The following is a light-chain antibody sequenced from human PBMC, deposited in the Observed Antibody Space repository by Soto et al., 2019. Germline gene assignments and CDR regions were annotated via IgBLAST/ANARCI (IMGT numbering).Light chain of an antibody. CDR2: GAS. V-gene: IGKV3-20*01. J-gene: IGKJ2*01. CDR1: QSVSINY. CDR3: HQYGSTPYT. Sequence: EIVLTQSPVTLSLSPGERATLSCRASQSVSINYLTWYQQQPGQAPWLLIYGASSRATGIPDRFSGSGSGTDFTLTISRLEPEDFAVYFCHQYGSTPYTFGQGKKVEIK.